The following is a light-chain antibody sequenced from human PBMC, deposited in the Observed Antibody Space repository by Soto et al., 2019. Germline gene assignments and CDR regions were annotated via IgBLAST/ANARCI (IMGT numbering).Light chain of an antibody. CDR1: QSISNNY. Sequence: ETVLTQSPATLSLSPGDRATLSCGASQSISNNYLAWYQQKPGLAPRLLIYDASTTATGIPDRFSGSGSGTNFTLTISRLEPEDFAMYYCHQYVNLPPNTFGQGTKLEIK. CDR2: DAS. CDR3: HQYVNLPPNT. J-gene: IGKJ2*01. V-gene: IGKV3D-20*01.